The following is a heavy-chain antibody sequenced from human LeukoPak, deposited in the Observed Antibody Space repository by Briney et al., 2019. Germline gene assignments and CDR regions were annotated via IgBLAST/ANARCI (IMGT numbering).Heavy chain of an antibody. CDR1: GFTVSSNY. CDR3: AKKPSSGYYYIDY. Sequence: GGSLRLSCAASGFTVSSNYMSWVRQAPGKGLEWVSVIYSGGSTYYADSVKGRFTISRDNSKNTLYLQMNSLRAEDTVVYCCAKKPSSGYYYIDYWGQGTLVTVSS. CDR2: IYSGGST. V-gene: IGHV3-53*01. D-gene: IGHD3-22*01. J-gene: IGHJ4*02.